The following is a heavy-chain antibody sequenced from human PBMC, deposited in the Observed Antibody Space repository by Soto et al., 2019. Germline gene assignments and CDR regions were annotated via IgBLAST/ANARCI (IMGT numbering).Heavy chain of an antibody. D-gene: IGHD2-2*01. CDR1: GFTFSSYA. CDR2: ISASGDRT. Sequence: DVQLLESGGGLAQPGGSLRISCLASGFTFSSYAMDWVRQAPGKGRESISSISASGDRTYYADSVKGRFTISRDNSKNLLFLQMNNLRAEDTAVYYCAKILATSDYYWYGLDVWGQGAAVTVSS. V-gene: IGHV3-23*01. CDR3: AKILATSDYYWYGLDV. J-gene: IGHJ6*02.